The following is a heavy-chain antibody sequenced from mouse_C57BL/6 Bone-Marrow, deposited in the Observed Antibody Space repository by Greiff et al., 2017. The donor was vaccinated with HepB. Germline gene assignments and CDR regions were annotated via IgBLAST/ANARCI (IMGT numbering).Heavy chain of an antibody. CDR1: GYAFSSSW. J-gene: IGHJ2*01. V-gene: IGHV1-82*01. CDR3: ARSWGSYRFDY. D-gene: IGHD1-1*02. CDR2: IYPGDGDT. Sequence: QVQLQQSGPELVKPGASVKISCKASGYAFSSSWMNWVKQRPGKGLEWIGGIYPGDGDTNYNETFKGKATLTADKSSSTAYMQLSSLTSEDSAVYFCARSWGSYRFDYWGQGTTLTVSS.